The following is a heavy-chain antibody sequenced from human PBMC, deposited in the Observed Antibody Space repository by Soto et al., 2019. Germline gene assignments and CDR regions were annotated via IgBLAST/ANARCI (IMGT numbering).Heavy chain of an antibody. V-gene: IGHV3-23*01. Sequence: GGSLRLSCAASGFTFSSYSMSWVRQAPGKGLEWVSGFRSGGDDGTTHYADSVKGRLTIPRDNSKNTLFLQMDSLRAEDTAIYYCAKKVNSGPGSQYFDYWGQGTLVTVSS. D-gene: IGHD3-10*01. CDR3: AKKVNSGPGSQYFDY. J-gene: IGHJ4*02. CDR1: GFTFSSYS. CDR2: FRSGGDDGTT.